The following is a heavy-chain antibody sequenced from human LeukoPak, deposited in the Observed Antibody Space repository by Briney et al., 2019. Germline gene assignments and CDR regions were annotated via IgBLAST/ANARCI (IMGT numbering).Heavy chain of an antibody. V-gene: IGHV3-74*01. CDR1: GFAFSSYW. J-gene: IGHJ4*02. CDR2: INSDGSST. D-gene: IGHD1-26*01. CDR3: ARVTLSGSYPFDY. Sequence: GGSLRLSCAASGFAFSSYWMHWVRQAPGKGLVWVSRINSDGSSTSYADSVKGRFTISRDNAKNTLYLQMNSLRAEDTAVYCCARVTLSGSYPFDYWGQGTLVTVSS.